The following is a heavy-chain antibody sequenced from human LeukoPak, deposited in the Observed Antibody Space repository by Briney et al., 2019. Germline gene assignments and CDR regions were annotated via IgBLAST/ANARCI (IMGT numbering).Heavy chain of an antibody. CDR1: GFTFSSYA. CDR2: ISGSGGST. J-gene: IGHJ4*02. D-gene: IGHD3-22*01. V-gene: IGHV3-23*01. Sequence: HPGGSLRLSCAASGFTFSSYAMSWVRQAPGKGLEWVSAISGSGGSTYYADSVKGRFTISRDNSKNTLYLQMNSLRAEDTAVYYCAKGKYYYDSSGYSPLDYWGQGTLVTVSS. CDR3: AKGKYYYDSSGYSPLDY.